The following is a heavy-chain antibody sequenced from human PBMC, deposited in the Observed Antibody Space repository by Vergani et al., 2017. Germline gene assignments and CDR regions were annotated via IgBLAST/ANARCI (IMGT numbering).Heavy chain of an antibody. CDR2: ISSSGSTI. J-gene: IGHJ4*02. D-gene: IGHD4-17*01. CDR1: GFTFSSYA. Sequence: EVQLLESGGGLVQPGGSLRLSCAASGFTFSSYAMSWVRQAPGKGLEWVSYISSSGSTIYYADSVKGRFTISRDNAKNSLYLQMNSLRAEDTAVYYCASSPHDYGDHGGYWGQGTLVTVSS. CDR3: ASSPHDYGDHGGY. V-gene: IGHV3-48*04.